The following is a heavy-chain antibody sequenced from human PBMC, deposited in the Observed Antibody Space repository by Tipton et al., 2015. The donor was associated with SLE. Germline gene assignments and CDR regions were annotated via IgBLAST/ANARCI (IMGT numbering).Heavy chain of an antibody. CDR3: ARGVVAGTYDWFDP. CDR2: IYTSGST. V-gene: IGHV4-4*07. Sequence: TLSLTCTVSGGSISSYYWSWIRQPAGKGLEWIGRIYTSGSTNYNPSLKSRVTMSVDTSKNQFSLKLSSVTAADTAVYYCARGVVAGTYDWFDPWGQGTLVTVSS. J-gene: IGHJ5*02. CDR1: GGSISSYY. D-gene: IGHD6-19*01.